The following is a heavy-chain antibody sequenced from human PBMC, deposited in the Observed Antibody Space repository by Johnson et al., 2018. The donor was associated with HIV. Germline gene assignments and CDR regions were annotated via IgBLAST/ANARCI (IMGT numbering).Heavy chain of an antibody. CDR3: ARAGYSNYDRAFDI. CDR1: GFTFTNFW. J-gene: IGHJ3*02. CDR2: IKQGGSEK. D-gene: IGHD4-11*01. V-gene: IGHV3-7*02. Sequence: VQLVESGGGLVQPGGSLRLSCAASGFTFTNFWMSWVRQAPGKGLEWVADIKQGGSEKYYVDSVKGRFSISRDNAKNSLYLQMNSLRAEDTALYYCARAGYSNYDRAFDIWGQGTMVTVSS.